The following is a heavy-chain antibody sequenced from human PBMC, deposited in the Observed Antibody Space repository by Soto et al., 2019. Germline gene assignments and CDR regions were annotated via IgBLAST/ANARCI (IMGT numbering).Heavy chain of an antibody. CDR1: GYTFTSYG. D-gene: IGHD3-22*01. J-gene: IGHJ4*02. V-gene: IGHV1-18*01. Sequence: GASVKVSCKASGYTFTSYGISWVRQAPGQGLEWMGWISAYNGNTNYAQKLQGRVTMTTDTSTSTAYMELRSLRSDDTAVYYCARVERRYYYDSSGYYQDYWGQGTLVTVSS. CDR3: ARVERRYYYDSSGYYQDY. CDR2: ISAYNGNT.